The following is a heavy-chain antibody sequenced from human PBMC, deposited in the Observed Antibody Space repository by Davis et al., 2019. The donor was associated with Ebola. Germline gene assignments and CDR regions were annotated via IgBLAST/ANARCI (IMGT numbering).Heavy chain of an antibody. D-gene: IGHD3-10*01. J-gene: IGHJ4*02. Sequence: GESLKISCAASGFTFSSYAMSWVRQAPGKGLEWVSAISGSGGSTYYADSVKGRFTISRDNAKNSLYLQMNSLRAEDTALYYCARDLGSPDDYWGQGTLVTVSS. CDR2: ISGSGGST. CDR3: ARDLGSPDDY. CDR1: GFTFSSYA. V-gene: IGHV3-23*01.